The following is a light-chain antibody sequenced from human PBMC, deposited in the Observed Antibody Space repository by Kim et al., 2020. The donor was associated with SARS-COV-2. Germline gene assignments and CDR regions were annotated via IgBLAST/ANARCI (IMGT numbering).Light chain of an antibody. Sequence: DIQMTQSPSSLSASVGDRVTITCRASQGFSNYLAWYQQKPGKVPKLLIYAASTLQSGVPSRFSGSGSGTDFSLTISSLQPEDFATYYCQQSNSFPLTFGGGTKVDIK. CDR1: QGFSNY. CDR3: QQSNSFPLT. V-gene: IGKV1-27*01. J-gene: IGKJ4*01. CDR2: AAS.